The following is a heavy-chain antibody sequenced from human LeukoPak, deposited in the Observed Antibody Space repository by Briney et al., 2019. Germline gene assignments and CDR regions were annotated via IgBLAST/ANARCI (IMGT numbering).Heavy chain of an antibody. CDR2: IYYSGST. CDR1: GDSISGSSYY. J-gene: IGHJ5*02. D-gene: IGHD3-3*01. CDR3: ARRRSRRFLEWFNWFDP. Sequence: SETLSLTCTVSGDSISGSSYYWGWIRQPPGKGLEWIGSIYYSGSTYYNPSLKSRVTISVDTSKNQFSLKLSSVTAADTAVYYCARRRSRRFLEWFNWFDPWGQGTLVTVSS. V-gene: IGHV4-39*07.